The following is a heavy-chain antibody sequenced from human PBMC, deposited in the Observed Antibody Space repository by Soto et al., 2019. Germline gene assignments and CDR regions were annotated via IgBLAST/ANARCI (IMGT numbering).Heavy chain of an antibody. CDR2: MNPNRGNT. CDR1: GYTFTSYD. V-gene: IGHV1-8*01. D-gene: IGHD1-26*01. Sequence: QVQLVQSGAEVKKPGASVKVSCKASGYTFTSYDINGVRQATGQGLEWMGWMNPNRGNTGNAQKFQGRVTMTRNTSISTAYMELSSLRSEDTAVYYCARETSGSYRLDYWGQGTLVTVSS. CDR3: ARETSGSYRLDY. J-gene: IGHJ4*02.